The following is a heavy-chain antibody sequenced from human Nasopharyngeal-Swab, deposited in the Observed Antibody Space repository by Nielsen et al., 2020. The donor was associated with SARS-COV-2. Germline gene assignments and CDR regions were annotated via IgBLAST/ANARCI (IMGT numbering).Heavy chain of an antibody. D-gene: IGHD4-23*01. Sequence: GESLKISCAASGFTFSSYGMHWVRQAPGKGLEWVAVISYDGSNKYYADSVKGRFTIFRDNSKNTLYLQMNSLRAEDTAVYYCAKLGGNSDGSYFDYWGQGTLVTVSS. CDR1: GFTFSSYG. CDR2: ISYDGSNK. J-gene: IGHJ4*02. V-gene: IGHV3-30*18. CDR3: AKLGGNSDGSYFDY.